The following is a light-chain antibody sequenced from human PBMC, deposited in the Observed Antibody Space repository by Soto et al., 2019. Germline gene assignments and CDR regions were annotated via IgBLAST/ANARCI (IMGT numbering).Light chain of an antibody. V-gene: IGKV3-20*01. CDR2: AAS. J-gene: IGKJ1*01. CDR1: QSVAGSS. CDR3: QQYGSSGT. Sequence: EIMLTQSPGTLSLSPGDRATLSCRASQSVAGSSLAWYQQKPAQAPRLLIYAASNRATGIPARFSGSGSGTDFSLIINGLEPEDFAVYYCQQYGSSGTFGQGTKVEIK.